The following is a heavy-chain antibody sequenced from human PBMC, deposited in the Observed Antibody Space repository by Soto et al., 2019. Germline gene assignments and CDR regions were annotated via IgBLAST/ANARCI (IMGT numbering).Heavy chain of an antibody. CDR2: IIPILGIA. D-gene: IGHD2-2*01. V-gene: IGHV1-69*08. Sequence: QVQLVQSGAEVKKPGSSVKVSCKASAGTFSSYTISWVRQAPGQGHEWLGRIIPILGIANYAQKFQARVTITGDKSTSTAYMELNSLSSENTAVYYCAREGQTYCSDTSCYWCLDYWGQGTLVTVAS. CDR1: AGTFSSYT. CDR3: AREGQTYCSDTSCYWCLDY. J-gene: IGHJ4*02.